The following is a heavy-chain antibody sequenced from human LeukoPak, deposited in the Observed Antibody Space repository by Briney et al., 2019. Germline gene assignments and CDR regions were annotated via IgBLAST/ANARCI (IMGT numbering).Heavy chain of an antibody. CDR3: VREHYNYYMDV. J-gene: IGHJ6*03. CDR2: INWNGGST. Sequence: PGGSLRLSCAASGFTFSSYSMNWVRQAPGKGLEWVSGINWNGGSTKYADSVKGRFTISRDNGKNSLYLQMNSLRAEDTALYYCVREHYNYYMDVWGKGTTVTVSS. V-gene: IGHV3-20*04. CDR1: GFTFSSYS.